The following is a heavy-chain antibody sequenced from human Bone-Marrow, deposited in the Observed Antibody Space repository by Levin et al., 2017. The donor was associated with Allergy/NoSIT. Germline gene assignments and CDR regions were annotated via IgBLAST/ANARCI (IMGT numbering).Heavy chain of an antibody. V-gene: IGHV1-46*01. D-gene: IGHD6-6*01. Sequence: GESLKISCKASGYTFTSYYMHWVRQAPGQGLEWMGIINPSGGSTSYAQKFQGRVTMTRDTSTSTVYMELSSLRSEDTAVYYCARDNSSSAGGDDYDGMDVWGQGTTVTVSS. CDR3: ARDNSSSAGGDDYDGMDV. CDR1: GYTFTSYY. J-gene: IGHJ6*02. CDR2: INPSGGST.